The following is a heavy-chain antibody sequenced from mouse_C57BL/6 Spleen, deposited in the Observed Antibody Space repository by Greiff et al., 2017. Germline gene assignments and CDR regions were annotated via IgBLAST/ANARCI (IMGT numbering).Heavy chain of an antibody. V-gene: IGHV1-42*01. CDR2: INPSTGGT. Sequence: EVMLVESGPELVKPGASVKISCKASGYSFTGYYMNWVKQSPEKSLEWIGEINPSTGGTTYNQKFKAKATLTVDKSSSTAYMQLKSLTSEDSAVYYCARSDGYSFAYWGQGTLVTVSA. J-gene: IGHJ3*01. CDR1: GYSFTGYY. CDR3: ARSDGYSFAY. D-gene: IGHD2-3*01.